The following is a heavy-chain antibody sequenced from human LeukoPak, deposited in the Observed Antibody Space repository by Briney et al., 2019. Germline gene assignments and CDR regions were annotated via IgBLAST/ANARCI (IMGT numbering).Heavy chain of an antibody. Sequence: ASVTVSCKASGYTFTGYYMHWVRQAPGQGLEWMGRINPNSGGTNYAQKFQGRVTMTRDTSISTAYMELSRLRSDDTAVYYCARVQDDNYYYGMDVWGQGTTVTVSS. CDR2: INPNSGGT. D-gene: IGHD3-9*01. CDR1: GYTFTGYY. V-gene: IGHV1-2*06. CDR3: ARVQDDNYYYGMDV. J-gene: IGHJ6*02.